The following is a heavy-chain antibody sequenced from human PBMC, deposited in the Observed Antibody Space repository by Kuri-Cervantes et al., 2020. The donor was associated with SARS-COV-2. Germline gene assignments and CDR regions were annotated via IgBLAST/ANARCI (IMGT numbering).Heavy chain of an antibody. J-gene: IGHJ4*02. CDR1: GFSFSDYY. Sequence: GESLKISCAASGFSFSDYYMSWIRQAPGKGLEWVSYISSSSAYRNYADSVQGRFTISRDNAKKSLHLQMNSLRAEDTAVYYCARHSPGGRGYTFGQSLDYWGQGVLVTVSS. V-gene: IGHV3-11*06. D-gene: IGHD5-12*01. CDR3: ARHSPGGRGYTFGQSLDY. CDR2: ISSSSAYR.